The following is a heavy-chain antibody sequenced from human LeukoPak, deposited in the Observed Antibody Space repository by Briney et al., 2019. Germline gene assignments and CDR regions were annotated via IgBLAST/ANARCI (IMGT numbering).Heavy chain of an antibody. J-gene: IGHJ4*02. D-gene: IGHD1-1*01. Sequence: SVKVSCKASGGDFSTYTMTWVRQAPGQGLEWMGGVVPLLGSPDYAQKFQDRLTITTDESTNTAYMELHSLRSEDTAVYYCAREVVTGTIAEWGQATLVIVSS. CDR1: GGDFSTYT. V-gene: IGHV1-69*05. CDR3: AREVVTGTIAE. CDR2: VVPLLGSP.